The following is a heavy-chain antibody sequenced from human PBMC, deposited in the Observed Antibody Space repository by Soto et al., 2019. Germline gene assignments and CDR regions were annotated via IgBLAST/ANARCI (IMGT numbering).Heavy chain of an antibody. CDR2: ISSSGSTI. J-gene: IGHJ4*02. V-gene: IGHV3-11*01. CDR3: AGIFFDRLLPSWPPDY. D-gene: IGHD3-9*01. CDR1: GFTFSDYY. Sequence: PGGSLRLSCAASGFTFSDYYMSWIRQAPGKGLEWVSYISSSGSTIYYADSVKGRFTISRDNAKNSLYLQMNSLRAEDTAVYYCAGIFFDRLLPSWPPDYWGQGTLVTVSS.